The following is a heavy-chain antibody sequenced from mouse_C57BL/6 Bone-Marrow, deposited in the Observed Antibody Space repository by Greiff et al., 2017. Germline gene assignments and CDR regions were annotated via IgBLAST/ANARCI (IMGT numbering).Heavy chain of an antibody. D-gene: IGHD1-1*01. CDR3: TRAHYYGSLGLFDY. V-gene: IGHV5-9-1*02. CDR2: ISSGGDYI. CDR1: GFTFSSYA. J-gene: IGHJ2*01. Sequence: EVKLVESGEGLVKPGGSLKLSCAASGFTFSSYAMSWVRQPPEKRLEWVAYISSGGDYIYYADTVKGRFTISRDNARNTLYLQMSSLKSEDTAMYYCTRAHYYGSLGLFDYWGQGTTLTVSS.